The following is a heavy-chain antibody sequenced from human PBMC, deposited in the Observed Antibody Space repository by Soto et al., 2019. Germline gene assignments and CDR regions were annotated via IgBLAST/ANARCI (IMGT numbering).Heavy chain of an antibody. CDR2: ISADNGNT. V-gene: IGHV1-18*04. J-gene: IGHJ3*02. D-gene: IGHD3-3*01. CDR1: GYTFTSHG. CDR3: ARVQGFWSGMSAFDI. Sequence: ASAKVSCKASGYTFTSHGISSVRQAPGQGLEWMGWISADNGNTNYAQKLQGRVTMTTDTSTSTAYMELRSLRSDDTAVYYCARVQGFWSGMSAFDIWGQGSIVTVSS.